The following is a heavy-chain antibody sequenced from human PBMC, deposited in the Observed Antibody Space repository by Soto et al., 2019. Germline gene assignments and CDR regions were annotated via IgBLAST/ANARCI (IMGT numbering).Heavy chain of an antibody. CDR3: ARLTGDYSSGWYVYYFDY. CDR1: GGSISSYY. J-gene: IGHJ4*02. Sequence: SETLSLTCTVSGGSISSYYWSLIRQPPGKGLEWIGYIYYSGSTNYNPSLKSRVTISVDTSKNQFSLKLSSVTAADTAVYYCARLTGDYSSGWYVYYFDYWGQGTLVTVSS. CDR2: IYYSGST. D-gene: IGHD6-19*01. V-gene: IGHV4-59*08.